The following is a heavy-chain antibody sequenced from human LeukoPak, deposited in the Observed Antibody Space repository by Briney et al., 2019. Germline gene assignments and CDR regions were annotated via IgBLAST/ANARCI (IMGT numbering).Heavy chain of an antibody. CDR1: GFTFDDYA. CDR2: ISWNSGVI. D-gene: IGHD3-3*01. CDR3: AKDIHPASYYDFWSGYYTGFDY. V-gene: IGHV3-9*01. Sequence: PGGSLRLSCAASGFTFDDYAIPWVRQAPGKGLEWVSGISWNSGVIGYADSVKGRFTISRDNAKNSLYLQMNSLRPEDTALYYCAKDIHPASYYDFWSGYYTGFDYWGLGTLVTVSS. J-gene: IGHJ4*02.